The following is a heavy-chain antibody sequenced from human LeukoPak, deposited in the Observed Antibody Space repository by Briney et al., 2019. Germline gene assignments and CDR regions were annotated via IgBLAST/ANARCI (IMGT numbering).Heavy chain of an antibody. CDR2: IYHSGST. J-gene: IGHJ4*02. CDR3: AREILYDSTAYSV. Sequence: PSETLSLTCTVSGYSISSDYYWGWIRQPPGKGLEWIGSIYHSGSTYYNPSLKIRVTISIDTSKNQFSLKLRSVTAADTAVYYCAREILYDSTAYSVWGQGTLVTVSS. CDR1: GYSISSDYY. D-gene: IGHD3-22*01. V-gene: IGHV4-38-2*02.